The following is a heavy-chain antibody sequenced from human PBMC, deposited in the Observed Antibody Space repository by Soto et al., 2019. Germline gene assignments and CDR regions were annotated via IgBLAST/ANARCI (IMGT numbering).Heavy chain of an antibody. J-gene: IGHJ6*02. V-gene: IGHV3-43D*03. CDR2: ISWDGGST. CDR3: AKGTSSYYYYGRDV. CDR1: GFTFDDYA. Sequence: GGSLRLSCAASGFTFDDYAMHWVRQAPGKGLEWVSLISWDGGSTYYADSVKGRFTISRDNSKNSLYLQMNSLRAEDTALYYCAKGTSSYYYYGRDVWGQGTTVTVSS.